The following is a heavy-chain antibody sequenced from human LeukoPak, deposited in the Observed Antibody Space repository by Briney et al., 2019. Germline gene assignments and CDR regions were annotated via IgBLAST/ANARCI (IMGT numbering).Heavy chain of an antibody. D-gene: IGHD3-10*01. V-gene: IGHV1-2*02. CDR1: GYTFTGYY. J-gene: IGHJ4*02. CDR3: ARDGEYGSGRLEYYFDY. CDR2: INPNSGGT. Sequence: GASVKVSCKASGYTFTGYYMHWVRQAPGQGLEWMGWINPNSGGTNYAQKFQGRVTMTRDTSISTAYMELSRLRSDDTAVYYCARDGEYGSGRLEYYFDYWGQGTLVTVSS.